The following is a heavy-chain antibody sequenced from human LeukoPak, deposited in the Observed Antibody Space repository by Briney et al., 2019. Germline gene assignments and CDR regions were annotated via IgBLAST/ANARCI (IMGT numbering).Heavy chain of an antibody. Sequence: GGSLRLSCAASGFTFSTQGMHWVRQAPGKGLXXXXLIWYDGSNKYYADSVKGRFTISRDNSKNTLYLQMNSLRVEDTAVYYCARDLRKGSYFDCWGQGTLVTVSS. CDR2: IWYDGSNK. CDR1: GFTFSTQG. V-gene: IGHV3-33*01. J-gene: IGHJ4*02. D-gene: IGHD3-10*01. CDR3: ARDLRKGSYFDC.